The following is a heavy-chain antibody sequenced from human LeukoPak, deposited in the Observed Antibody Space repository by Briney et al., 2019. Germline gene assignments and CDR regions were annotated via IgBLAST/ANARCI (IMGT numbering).Heavy chain of an antibody. CDR2: IYYSGST. Sequence: SETLSPTCTVSGGSISSGGYYWSWIRQHPGKGLEWIGYIYYSGSTYYNPSLKSRVTISVDASKNQFSLKLSSVTAADTAVYYCARDWGYSGFDPWGQGTLVTVSS. J-gene: IGHJ5*02. CDR1: GGSISSGGYY. CDR3: ARDWGYSGFDP. V-gene: IGHV4-31*03. D-gene: IGHD5-12*01.